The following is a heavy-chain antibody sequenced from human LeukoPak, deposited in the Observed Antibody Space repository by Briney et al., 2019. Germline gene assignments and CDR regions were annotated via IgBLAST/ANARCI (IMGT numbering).Heavy chain of an antibody. Sequence: ASVKVSCKASGYTFTSYYMHWVRQAPGQGLEWMGIINSSGGSTSYAQKFQGRVTMTRDTSTSTVYMELSSLRSEDTAVYYCARDRAGRNSLGYWGQGTLVTVSS. CDR1: GYTFTSYY. V-gene: IGHV1-46*01. J-gene: IGHJ4*02. CDR2: INSSGGST. D-gene: IGHD1-14*01. CDR3: ARDRAGRNSLGY.